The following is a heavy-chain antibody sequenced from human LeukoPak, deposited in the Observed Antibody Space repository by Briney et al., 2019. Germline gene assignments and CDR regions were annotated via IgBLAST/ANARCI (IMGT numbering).Heavy chain of an antibody. CDR2: INPNSGGT. D-gene: IGHD3-10*01. V-gene: IGHV1-2*02. CDR3: AGGGSFSGPDGMDV. J-gene: IGHJ6*02. Sequence: ASVKVSFKASGYTFTGYYMHWVRQAPGQGLEWMGWINPNSGGTNYAQKFQGRVTMTRDTSISTAYMELSRLRSDDTVVYYCAGGGSFSGPDGMDVWGQGTTVTVSS. CDR1: GYTFTGYY.